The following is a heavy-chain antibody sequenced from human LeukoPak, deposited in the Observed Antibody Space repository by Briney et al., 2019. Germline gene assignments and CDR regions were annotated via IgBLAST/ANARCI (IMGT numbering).Heavy chain of an antibody. D-gene: IGHD4-17*01. V-gene: IGHV1-46*04. CDR2: INPSGGST. J-gene: IGHJ6*02. CDR3: AIYHHRDFGDYYGMDV. CDR1: GYTFTTYY. Sequence: GASVKVSCKASGYTFTTYYMHWVRQAPGQGLEWMGIINPSGGSTRYAQKLQGRVTMTRDTSTSTVYMELSSLISEDTAVYYCAIYHHRDFGDYYGMDVWGQGTTVTVSS.